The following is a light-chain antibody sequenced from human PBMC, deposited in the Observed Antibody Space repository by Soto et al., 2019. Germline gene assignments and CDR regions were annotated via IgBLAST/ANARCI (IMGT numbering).Light chain of an antibody. CDR1: QRIDTW. CDR3: QQYNSYSQT. V-gene: IGKV1-5*01. J-gene: IGKJ1*01. CDR2: DAS. Sequence: DIQLTQSPSTLSASVGDRVTITCRASQRIDTWLAWYQQKPGKAPKLLISDASNLKSGVPSRFSGSGSGTEFTLTISSLQPDDFATFYCQQYNSYSQTFGQGTKVDIK.